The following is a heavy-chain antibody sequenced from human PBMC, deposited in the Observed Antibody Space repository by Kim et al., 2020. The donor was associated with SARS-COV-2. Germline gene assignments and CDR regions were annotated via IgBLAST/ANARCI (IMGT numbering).Heavy chain of an antibody. J-gene: IGHJ5*02. CDR1: GYTFTKYP. CDR3: ARGRGSSRSHALWNS. D-gene: IGHD3-10*01. Sequence: ASVKVSCKASGYTFTKYPMHWVRQAPGQRPEWMGWINTGNGNTKYPQKFQARVNITRDTSASTAYMELTSLRSEDTATYYCARGRGSSRSHALWNSWGQGTLVTVSS. CDR2: INTGNGNT. V-gene: IGHV1-3*04.